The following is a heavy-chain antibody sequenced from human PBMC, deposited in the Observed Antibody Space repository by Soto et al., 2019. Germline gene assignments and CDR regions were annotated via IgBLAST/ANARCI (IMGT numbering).Heavy chain of an antibody. CDR3: ARVGANDEWAFDI. V-gene: IGHV6-1*01. D-gene: IGHD1-26*01. CDR2: TYYRSKWYN. Sequence: WIRQSPSRGLEWLGRTYYRSKWYNDYAVSVKSRITINPDTSKNQFSLQLNSVTPEDTAVYYCARVGANDEWAFDIWGQGTMVTVSS. J-gene: IGHJ3*02.